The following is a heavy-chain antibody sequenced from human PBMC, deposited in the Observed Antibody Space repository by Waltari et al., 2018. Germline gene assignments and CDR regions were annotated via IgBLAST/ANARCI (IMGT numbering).Heavy chain of an antibody. J-gene: IGHJ4*02. CDR1: GVTFSSYA. Sequence: VQLVQSGAELKQPGSSVKVSCQASGVTFSSYAISWVRQAPGQGIEWMGGIIPICGTANYAQKFQGRVTITADESTSTAYMELSSLRAEDTAVYYCAVPPAAGIYFDYWGQGTLVTVSS. D-gene: IGHD6-25*01. CDR3: AVPPAAGIYFDY. V-gene: IGHV1-69*01. CDR2: IIPICGTA.